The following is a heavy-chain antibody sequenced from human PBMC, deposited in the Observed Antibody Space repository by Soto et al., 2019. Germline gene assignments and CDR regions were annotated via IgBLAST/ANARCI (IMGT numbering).Heavy chain of an antibody. CDR3: ARGTYDSSGYGPFDY. V-gene: IGHV1-69*13. CDR2: IIPIFGTA. CDR1: GGTFSSYA. Sequence: ASVKVSCKASGGTFSSYAISWVRQAPGQGLEWMGGIIPIFGTANYAQKFQGRVTITADESTSTAYMELSSLRSEDTAVYYCARGTYDSSGYGPFDYWGQGTLVTVSS. D-gene: IGHD3-22*01. J-gene: IGHJ4*02.